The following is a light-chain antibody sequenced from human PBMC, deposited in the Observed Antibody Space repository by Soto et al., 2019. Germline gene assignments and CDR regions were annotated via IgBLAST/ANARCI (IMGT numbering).Light chain of an antibody. CDR3: CSYAGSSTSV. V-gene: IGLV2-11*01. CDR1: SSDVGGYNF. Sequence: QSALTQPRSVSGSPGQSVTISCTGTSSDVGGYNFVSWYQHHPGKAPKLMIYDVNKRHSGVPDRFSGSKSGNTASLSISGLQAEDEADYYCCSYAGSSTSVFGGGTKLTVL. J-gene: IGLJ2*01. CDR2: DVN.